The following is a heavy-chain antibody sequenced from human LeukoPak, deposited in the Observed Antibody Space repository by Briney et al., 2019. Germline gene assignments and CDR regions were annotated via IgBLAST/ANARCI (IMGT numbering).Heavy chain of an antibody. D-gene: IGHD5-18*01. J-gene: IGHJ4*02. CDR2: ISGSGGST. CDR1: GFTLSTSG. V-gene: IGHV3-23*01. CDR3: AKDPPLLTSYGYASFDY. Sequence: GGSLRLSCVASGFTLSTSGMHWVRQAPGKGLEWVSAISGSGGSTYYADSVKGRFTISRDNSKNTLYLQMNSLRAEDTAVYYCAKDPPLLTSYGYASFDYWGQGTLVTVSS.